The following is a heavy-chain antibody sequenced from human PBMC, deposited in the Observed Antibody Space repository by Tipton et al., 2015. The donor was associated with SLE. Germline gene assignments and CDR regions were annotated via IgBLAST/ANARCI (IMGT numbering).Heavy chain of an antibody. J-gene: IGHJ5*02. CDR2: IYYSGST. D-gene: IGHD6-6*01. V-gene: IGHV4-30-4*01. CDR3: AAGSSSSRDWFDP. CDR1: GDSISSGDYY. Sequence: LGLSCTVSGDSISSGDYYWSWIRQPPGKGLEWIGYIYYSGSTNYNPSLKSRVTISVDTSQNQFSLKLSSVTAADTAVYYCAAGSSSSRDWFDPWGQGTLVTVSS.